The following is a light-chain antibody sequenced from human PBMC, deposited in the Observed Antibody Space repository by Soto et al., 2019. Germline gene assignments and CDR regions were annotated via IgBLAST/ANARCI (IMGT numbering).Light chain of an antibody. CDR3: QQRSNWPLT. CDR1: QSVSSY. J-gene: IGKJ4*01. CDR2: DAS. Sequence: EIMLTQSPATLSLSPGERATLSCRASQSVSSYLAWYQQKPGQAPRLLIYDASNRATGIPARFSGSGSGTDFTLTISSLEPEDFAFYYCQQRSNWPLTFGGGTKVEIK. V-gene: IGKV3-11*01.